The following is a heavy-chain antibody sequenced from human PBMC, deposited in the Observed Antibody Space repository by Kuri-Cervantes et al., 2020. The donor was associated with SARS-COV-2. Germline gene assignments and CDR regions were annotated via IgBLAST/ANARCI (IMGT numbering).Heavy chain of an antibody. V-gene: IGHV1-69*04. J-gene: IGHJ4*02. Sequence: SVKVSCKASGYTFTSYGISWVRQAPGQGLEWMGRTIPIFGIANYAQKFQGRVTITADKSTSTAYMELSSLRSEDTAVYYCARDAAADNLSDYWGQGTLVTVSS. CDR3: ARDAAADNLSDY. CDR1: GYTFTSYG. D-gene: IGHD6-13*01. CDR2: TIPIFGIA.